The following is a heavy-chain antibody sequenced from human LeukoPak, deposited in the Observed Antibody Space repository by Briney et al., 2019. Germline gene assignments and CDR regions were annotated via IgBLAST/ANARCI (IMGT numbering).Heavy chain of an antibody. CDR3: ARDGNRRTTYYYGSGSDY. Sequence: GGSLRLSCAASGFTFSSYSMNWVRQAPGKGLEWVSSITTSSSYIYYADSVRGRFTISRDNAKNSLYLQMNSLRAEDTAVYYCARDGNRRTTYYYGSGSDYWGQGTLVTVSS. J-gene: IGHJ4*02. CDR1: GFTFSSYS. CDR2: ITTSSSYI. V-gene: IGHV3-21*04. D-gene: IGHD3-10*01.